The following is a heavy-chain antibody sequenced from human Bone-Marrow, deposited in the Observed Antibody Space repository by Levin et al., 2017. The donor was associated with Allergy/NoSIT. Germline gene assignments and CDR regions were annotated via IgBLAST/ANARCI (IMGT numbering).Heavy chain of an antibody. V-gene: IGHV1-69*13. D-gene: IGHD1-26*01. CDR3: ARGYRVGVNHTDVFDI. CDR2: IIPMFGTA. CDR1: GGSLSSYA. Sequence: WASVKVSCKASGGSLSSYAVSWVRQAPGQGPEWMGGIIPMFGTAQDAQKFQGRVTITADESLNTVYMDLSSLRSEDTAVYYCARGYRVGVNHTDVFDIWGQGTMVTVSS. J-gene: IGHJ3*02.